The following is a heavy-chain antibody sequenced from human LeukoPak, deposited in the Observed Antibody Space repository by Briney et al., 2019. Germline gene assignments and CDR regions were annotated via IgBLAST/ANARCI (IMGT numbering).Heavy chain of an antibody. CDR1: GDSVSSYRAA. CDR2: TYYRSKWYN. J-gene: IGHJ3*01. D-gene: IGHD5-12*01. V-gene: IGHV6-1*01. Sequence: SQTLSLTCAISGDSVSSYRAAWNWIRQSPSRGLEWLVRTYYRSKWYNDYAPFVKSRININSDTSKNQFSLQLKSVTPEDTAVYYCARDYSGYDWAAFDFWGQGTILTVSS. CDR3: ARDYSGYDWAAFDF.